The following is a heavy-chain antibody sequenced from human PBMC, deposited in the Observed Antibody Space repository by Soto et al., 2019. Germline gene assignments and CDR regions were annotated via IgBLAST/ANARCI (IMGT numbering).Heavy chain of an antibody. CDR2: IYYSGST. D-gene: IGHD3-22*01. CDR1: GGSISSYY. J-gene: IGHJ6*02. V-gene: IGHV4-59*01. CDR3: ARLYYDSSGYYPMGGMDV. Sequence: QVQLQESGPGLVKPSETLSLTCTVSGGSISSYYWSWIRQPPGKGLEWIGYIYYSGSTNYNPSLKSRVTISVDTSKNQFSLKLSSVTAADTAVYYCARLYYDSSGYYPMGGMDVWGQGTTVTVSS.